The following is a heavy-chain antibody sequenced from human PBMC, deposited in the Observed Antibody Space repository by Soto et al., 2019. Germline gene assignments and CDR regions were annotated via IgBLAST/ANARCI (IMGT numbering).Heavy chain of an antibody. J-gene: IGHJ3*02. V-gene: IGHV4-30-2*01. CDR3: ASNLYYDSSGYYRSDAFDI. D-gene: IGHD3-22*01. Sequence: QLQLQESGSGLVKPSQTLSLTCAVSGGSISSGGYSWSWIRQPPGKGLERIGYIYHSGSTYYNPSLKSRVTISVDRSKNQFSLKLSSVTAADTAVYYCASNLYYDSSGYYRSDAFDIWGQGTMVTVSS. CDR2: IYHSGST. CDR1: GGSISSGGYS.